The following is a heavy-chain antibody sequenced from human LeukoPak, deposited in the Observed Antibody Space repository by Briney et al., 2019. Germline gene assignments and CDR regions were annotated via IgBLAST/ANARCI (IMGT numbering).Heavy chain of an antibody. Sequence: ASVKVSCKVSGYTFTDYYMHWVQQAPGKGLEWMGLVDPEDGETIYAEKFQGRVTITADTSTDTAYMELSSLRSEDTAVYYCSPATPPNWFDPWGRGALVTVSS. CDR3: SPATPPNWFDP. CDR1: GYTFTDYY. V-gene: IGHV1-69-2*01. CDR2: VDPEDGET. J-gene: IGHJ5*02. D-gene: IGHD2-15*01.